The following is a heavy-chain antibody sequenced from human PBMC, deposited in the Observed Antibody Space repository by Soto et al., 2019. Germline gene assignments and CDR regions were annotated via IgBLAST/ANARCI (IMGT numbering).Heavy chain of an antibody. CDR3: ARAFRHLSNMDV. D-gene: IGHD6-6*01. J-gene: IGHJ6*02. Sequence: TLSLTCTVSGGSISSGGYYWSWIRQHPGKGLEWTGYIYYSGSTYYNPSLKSRVTISVDTSKNQFSLKLSSVTAADTAVYYCARAFRHLSNMDVWGQGTTVTVSS. CDR2: IYYSGST. CDR1: GGSISSGGYY. V-gene: IGHV4-31*03.